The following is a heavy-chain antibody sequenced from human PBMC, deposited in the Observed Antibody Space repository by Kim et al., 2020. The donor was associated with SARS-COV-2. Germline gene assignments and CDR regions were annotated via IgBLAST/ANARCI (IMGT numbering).Heavy chain of an antibody. D-gene: IGHD3-9*01. Sequence: APVKSRITISGDDPKNTLYLQMNSLKTEDTAVYYCTKEYDILTGYYHDYWGQGTLVTVSS. J-gene: IGHJ4*02. V-gene: IGHV3-15*01. CDR3: TKEYDILTGYYHDY.